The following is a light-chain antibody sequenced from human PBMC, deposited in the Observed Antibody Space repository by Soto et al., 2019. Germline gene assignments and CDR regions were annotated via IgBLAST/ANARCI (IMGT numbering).Light chain of an antibody. CDR2: GAS. J-gene: IGKJ2*01. CDR1: QTVASN. CDR3: QQYHNWPPQYT. Sequence: EIVMTQSPASLSVSPGDGATVSCRASQTVASNLAWYQQKPGQGPRLLIHGASTRAAGVPARFSGSGSGTDFTLTINSLQSEDFAVYYCQQYHNWPPQYTFGQGTKLQIK. V-gene: IGKV3-15*01.